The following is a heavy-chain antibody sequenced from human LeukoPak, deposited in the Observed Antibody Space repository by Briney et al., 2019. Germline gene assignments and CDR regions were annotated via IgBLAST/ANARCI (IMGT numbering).Heavy chain of an antibody. D-gene: IGHD3-22*01. CDR3: ARDPDYYDDSGYT. V-gene: IGHV4-39*07. CDR2: MYYSGGT. Sequence: SETLSLTCTVSGGSVSSNRSYWGWIRRPPGKGLDWIGSMYYSGGTYYNPPLKSRVTISADTYKNEVSLKLSSVTAADTAVYYCARDPDYYDDSGYTWGQGTLVTVSS. J-gene: IGHJ5*02. CDR1: GGSVSSNRSY.